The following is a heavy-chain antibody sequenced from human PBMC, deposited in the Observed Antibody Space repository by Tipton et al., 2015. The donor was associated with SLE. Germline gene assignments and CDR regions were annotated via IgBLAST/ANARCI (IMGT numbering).Heavy chain of an antibody. V-gene: IGHV4-59*07. Sequence: TLSLTCTVSGGSIRSYYWSWIRQPPGKGLEWIGYIHSSGSTNYNSSLESRVTISVDTSRNQFSLKLTSVTAADTAVYYCARSDGGYWGQGTLVIVSS. CDR1: GGSIRSYY. D-gene: IGHD3-16*01. CDR2: IHSSGST. CDR3: ARSDGGY. J-gene: IGHJ4*02.